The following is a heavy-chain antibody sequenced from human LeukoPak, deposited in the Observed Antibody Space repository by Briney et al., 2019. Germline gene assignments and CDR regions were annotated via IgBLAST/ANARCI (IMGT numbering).Heavy chain of an antibody. V-gene: IGHV1-18*01. CDR3: ARDQSGIAAGTPDY. CDR1: GYTFTSYG. J-gene: IGHJ4*02. D-gene: IGHD6-13*01. CDR2: ISAYNGNT. Sequence: GASVKVSCKASGYTFTSYGISWVRQAPGQGLEWMGWISAYNGNTNYAQKLQGRVTMTTDTSTSTAYMELRSPRSDDTAVYYCARDQSGIAAGTPDYWGQGTLVTVSS.